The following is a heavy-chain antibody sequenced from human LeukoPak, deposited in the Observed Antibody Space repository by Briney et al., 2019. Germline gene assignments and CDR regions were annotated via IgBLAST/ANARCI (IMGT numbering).Heavy chain of an antibody. CDR1: GFTFSSYE. CDR2: ISSSGSTI. CDR3: ARVKRICSGGSCLIDY. V-gene: IGHV3-48*03. Sequence: GGSLRLSCAASGFTFSSYEMNWVRQAPGKGLEWVSYISSSGSTIYYADSVKGRFTISRDNAKNSLYLQMNSLRAEDTAFYYCARVKRICSGGSCLIDYWGQGTLVTVSS. J-gene: IGHJ4*02. D-gene: IGHD2-15*01.